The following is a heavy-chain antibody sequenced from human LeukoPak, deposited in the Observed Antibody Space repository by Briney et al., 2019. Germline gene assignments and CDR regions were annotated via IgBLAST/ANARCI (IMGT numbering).Heavy chain of an antibody. CDR3: ASRSGSTPYYIDY. Sequence: ASVKVSCKVSGHTFTSYGMSWVRQAPGQGLEWMGWISTYNGNTNYAQKLQGRVTMTTDTSTSTAYMELRSLRSDDTAAYYCASRSGSTPYYIDYWGQGTLVTVSS. V-gene: IGHV1-18*01. D-gene: IGHD3-3*01. J-gene: IGHJ4*01. CDR1: GHTFTSYG. CDR2: ISTYNGNT.